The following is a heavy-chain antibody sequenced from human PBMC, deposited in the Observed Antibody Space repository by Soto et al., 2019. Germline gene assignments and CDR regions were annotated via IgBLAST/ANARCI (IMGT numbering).Heavy chain of an antibody. CDR1: GFTFNSYA. CDR2: ISASGGST. J-gene: IGHJ4*02. Sequence: VQLLESGGGLVQPGRSLRLSCAASGFTFNSYAMSWVRQAPGQGLEWDSGISASGGSTYYADSVKGRFTISRDNSKNTLYLQMNSLRAEDTAVYYCAKLAHYDFWSGYQTPDLDYWGQGTLVTVSS. CDR3: AKLAHYDFWSGYQTPDLDY. D-gene: IGHD3-3*01. V-gene: IGHV3-23*01.